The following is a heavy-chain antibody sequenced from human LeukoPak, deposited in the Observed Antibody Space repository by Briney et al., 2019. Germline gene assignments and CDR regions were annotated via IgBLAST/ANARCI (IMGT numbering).Heavy chain of an antibody. CDR2: ISAYNGNT. CDR1: GYTFTDYY. D-gene: IGHD1-26*01. V-gene: IGHV1-18*04. CDR3: ARAPVGALYYFDY. Sequence: ASVKVSCKASGYTFTDYYLHWVRQAPGQGLEWMGWISAYNGNTNYAQKLQGRVTMTTDTSTSTAYMELRSLRSDDTAVYYCARAPVGALYYFDYWGQGTLVTVSS. J-gene: IGHJ4*02.